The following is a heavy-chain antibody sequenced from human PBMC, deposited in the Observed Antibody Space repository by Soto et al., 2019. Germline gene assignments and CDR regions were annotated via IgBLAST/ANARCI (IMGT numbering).Heavy chain of an antibody. J-gene: IGHJ6*02. V-gene: IGHV3-30-3*01. CDR3: ARDMYDFWSGYLSYYYYGMDV. CDR2: ISYDGSNK. Sequence: GGSLRLSCAASGFTFSSYAMHWVRQAPGKGLEWVAVISYDGSNKYYADSVKGRFTISRDNSKNTLYLQMNSLRAEDTAVYYCARDMYDFWSGYLSYYYYGMDVWGQGTTVTVSS. D-gene: IGHD3-3*01. CDR1: GFTFSSYA.